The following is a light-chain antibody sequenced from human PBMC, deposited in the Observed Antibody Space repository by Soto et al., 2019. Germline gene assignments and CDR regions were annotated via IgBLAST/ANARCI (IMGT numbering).Light chain of an antibody. J-gene: IGKJ1*01. CDR1: QRISMR. V-gene: IGKV1-5*03. CDR3: KQYNSYPWT. Sequence: DIQMTQSPSTLSASVGARVTITCRTRQRISMRLAWYQEKPGKAPKVLIYRASSLQSGVPSRFSGGGSGTEFTLTISSLQPDDFATYYCKQYNSYPWTVGRGTKVEVK. CDR2: RAS.